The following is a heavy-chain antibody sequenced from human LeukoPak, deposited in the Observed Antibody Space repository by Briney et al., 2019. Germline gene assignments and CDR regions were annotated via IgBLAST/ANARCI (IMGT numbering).Heavy chain of an antibody. CDR2: ISDSGANT. CDR1: GFTFSTYA. Sequence: GGSLRLSCAASGFTFSTYAMSWVRKAPGKGLEWVSTISDSGANTYYADSVRGRFTISRDNSKNTLYLQKNSLRADDTAIYYCAKSMTLQWRGFFDLWGRGTHVTVSS. J-gene: IGHJ2*01. V-gene: IGHV3-23*01. CDR3: AKSMTLQWRGFFDL. D-gene: IGHD6-19*01.